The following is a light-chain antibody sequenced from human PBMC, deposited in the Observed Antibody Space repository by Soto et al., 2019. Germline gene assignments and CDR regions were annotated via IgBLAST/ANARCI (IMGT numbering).Light chain of an antibody. CDR1: SSDVGGYNY. CDR3: SSYAGSNNLGV. J-gene: IGLJ1*01. Sequence: QSVLTQPPSASGSPGQSVTISCTGTSSDVGGYNYVSWYQQHPGKAPKLMIYEVSKRPSGVPDRFSGSKSGNTASLTVSGLQAEVEADYYCSSYAGSNNLGVFGTGTKVTVL. CDR2: EVS. V-gene: IGLV2-8*01.